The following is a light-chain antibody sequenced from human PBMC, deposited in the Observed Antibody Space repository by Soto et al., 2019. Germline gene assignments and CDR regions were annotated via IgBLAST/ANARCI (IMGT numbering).Light chain of an antibody. CDR3: HQYGSSPAT. J-gene: IGKJ1*01. Sequence: EIVLTQSPGTLSLSPGERATLSFRASQSVSNNYLAWYQQKPGQAPRLLIYGASNRATGIPDRFSGSGSGTDFTLTISRLEPEDFAVYYCHQYGSSPATFGQGNKV. V-gene: IGKV3-20*01. CDR2: GAS. CDR1: QSVSNNY.